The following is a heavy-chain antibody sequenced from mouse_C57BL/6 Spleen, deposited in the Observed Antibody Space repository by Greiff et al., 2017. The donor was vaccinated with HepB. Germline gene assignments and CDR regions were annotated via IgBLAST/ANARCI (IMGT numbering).Heavy chain of an antibody. Sequence: VQLQQSGPEQVKPGASVKISCKASGYAFSSSWMNWVKQRPGKGLEWIGRIYPGDGDTNYNGKFKGKATLTADISSSTAYMQLSSLTSEDSAVYFCARDEVVEYDDAMDYWGQGTSVTVSS. J-gene: IGHJ4*01. CDR1: GYAFSSSW. V-gene: IGHV1-82*01. D-gene: IGHD2-3*01. CDR2: IYPGDGDT. CDR3: ARDEVVEYDDAMDY.